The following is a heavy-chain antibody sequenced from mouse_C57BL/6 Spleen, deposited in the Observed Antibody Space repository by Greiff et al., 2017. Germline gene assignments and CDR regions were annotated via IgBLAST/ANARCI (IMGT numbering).Heavy chain of an antibody. CDR3: ARYYYGSSYGAKDY. Sequence: EVKLVESEGGLVQPGSSMKLSCTASGFTFSDYYMAWVRQVPEKGLEWVANINYDGSSTYYLDSLKSRFIISRDNAKNILYLQMSSLKFEDTATYYCARYYYGSSYGAKDYWGQGASVTVAS. J-gene: IGHJ4*01. CDR1: GFTFSDYY. CDR2: INYDGSST. V-gene: IGHV5-16*01. D-gene: IGHD1-1*01.